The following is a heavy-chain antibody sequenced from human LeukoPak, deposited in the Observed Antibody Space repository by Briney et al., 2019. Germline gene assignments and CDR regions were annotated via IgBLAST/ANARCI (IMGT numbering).Heavy chain of an antibody. CDR3: ARVWCSSTSCYSTPPDYMDV. CDR2: IKQEGSEK. J-gene: IGHJ6*03. CDR1: GFTFSSYW. V-gene: IGHV3-7*01. D-gene: IGHD2-2*02. Sequence: GGSLRLSCAASGFTFSSYWMSWVRQAPGKGREWVANIKQEGSEKYYVDSVKGRFTISRDNAKNSLYLQMNSLRAEDTAVYYCARVWCSSTSCYSTPPDYMDVWGKGTTVTVSS.